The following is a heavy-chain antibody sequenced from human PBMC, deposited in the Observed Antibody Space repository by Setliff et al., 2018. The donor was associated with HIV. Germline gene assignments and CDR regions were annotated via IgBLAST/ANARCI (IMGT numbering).Heavy chain of an antibody. J-gene: IGHJ4*02. CDR3: AREGGYGDSY. Sequence: PGESLKISCAASGFTFSSYWMHWVRQAPGQGLVWVSFISRTSSYIYYADSLKGRFTISRDSAKNTLYLQMNSLRVEDTAVYYCAREGGYGDSYWGQGTLVTVSS. CDR1: GFTFSSYW. CDR2: ISRTSSYI. D-gene: IGHD4-17*01. V-gene: IGHV3-21*03.